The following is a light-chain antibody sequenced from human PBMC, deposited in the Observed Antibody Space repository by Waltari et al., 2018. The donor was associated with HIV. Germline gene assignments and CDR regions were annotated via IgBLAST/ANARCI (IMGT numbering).Light chain of an antibody. V-gene: IGLV1-47*01. J-gene: IGLJ1*01. Sequence: QSVLTQPPSASGTPGQRVTISCSGSSFNIGRNFVSWYQQLPGTAPKVLIFRDNPRPSGVPDRFSGSKSGASASLAISGLRSEDEADYYCAAWDDSLRGSYVFGPGTKVTVL. CDR1: SFNIGRNF. CDR3: AAWDDSLRGSYV. CDR2: RDN.